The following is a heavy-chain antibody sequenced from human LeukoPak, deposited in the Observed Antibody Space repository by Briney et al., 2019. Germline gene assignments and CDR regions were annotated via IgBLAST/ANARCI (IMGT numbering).Heavy chain of an antibody. CDR1: GFTFSNYN. V-gene: IGHV3-48*01. Sequence: PGGSLRLSCAASGFTFSNYNMIWLRQAPGKGLESVSYISSSGSIMHYADSVRGRFTISRDNAKKSLYLQMSSLRAEDTAVYYCARVWDGYSGEDYWGQGTLVTVSS. CDR2: ISSSGSIM. J-gene: IGHJ4*02. CDR3: ARVWDGYSGEDY. D-gene: IGHD5-18*01.